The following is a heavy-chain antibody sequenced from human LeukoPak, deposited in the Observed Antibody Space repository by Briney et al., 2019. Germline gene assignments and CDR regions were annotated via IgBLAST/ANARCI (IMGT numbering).Heavy chain of an antibody. Sequence: PSGTLSLTCAVSGGSISSSNWWSWVRQPPGKGLEWIGEIYHSGSTNYNPSLKSRVTISVDKSKNQFSLKLSSVTAADTAVYYCARTRIQLRGWFDPWGQGTLVTVSS. CDR2: IYHSGST. CDR3: ARTRIQLRGWFDP. D-gene: IGHD5-18*01. J-gene: IGHJ5*02. V-gene: IGHV4-4*02. CDR1: GGSISSSNW.